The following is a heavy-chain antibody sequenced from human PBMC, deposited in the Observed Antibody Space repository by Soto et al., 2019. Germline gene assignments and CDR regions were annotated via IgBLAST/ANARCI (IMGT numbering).Heavy chain of an antibody. CDR2: ISAYNGNT. CDR3: ARGKWQYYDYIWGSPNWFDP. Sequence: QVQLVQSGAEVKKPGASVKVSCKASGCTFTSYGISWVRQAPGQGLEWMGWISAYNGNTNYAQKLQGRVTMTTDTSTSTAYMELRSLRPDDTAVYYCARGKWQYYDYIWGSPNWFDPWGQGTLVTVSS. D-gene: IGHD3-16*01. J-gene: IGHJ5*02. CDR1: GCTFTSYG. V-gene: IGHV1-18*01.